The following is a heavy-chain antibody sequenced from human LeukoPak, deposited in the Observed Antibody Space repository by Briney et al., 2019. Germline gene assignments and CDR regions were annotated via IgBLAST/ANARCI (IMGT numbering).Heavy chain of an antibody. CDR3: ARVLMVRGTSHAFDF. V-gene: IGHV3-11*04. J-gene: IGHJ3*01. Sequence: GGSLRLSCAASGFTFSDHYMTWIRQAPGKGLDWLSYISSSGSTIYYVDSVKGRFTISRDNANNSLYLQMNSLRAEDTAVYYCARVLMVRGTSHAFDFWGRGTMVTVSS. CDR2: ISSSGSTI. D-gene: IGHD3-10*01. CDR1: GFTFSDHY.